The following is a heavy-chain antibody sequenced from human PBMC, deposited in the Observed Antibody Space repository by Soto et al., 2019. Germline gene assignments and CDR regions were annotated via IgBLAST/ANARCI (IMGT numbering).Heavy chain of an antibody. V-gene: IGHV3-9*01. CDR1: GFTFDDYA. CDR2: ISWHSGSI. CDR3: AKAHRGQWLVLLAERIFDY. D-gene: IGHD6-19*01. Sequence: EVQLVESGGGLVQPGRSLRLSCAASGFTFDDYAMHWVRQAPGKGLEWVSGISWHSGSIGYADSVKGRLTISRDNANNSLYLQMNRLRAEDTALYYFAKAHRGQWLVLLAERIFDYWGQGTLVTVSS. J-gene: IGHJ4*02.